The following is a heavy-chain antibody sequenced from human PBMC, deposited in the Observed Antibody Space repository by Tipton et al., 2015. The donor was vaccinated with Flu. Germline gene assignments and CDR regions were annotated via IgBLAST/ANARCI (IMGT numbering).Heavy chain of an antibody. CDR3: ARANELRFLEWLASFYYSYGMDV. D-gene: IGHD3-3*01. CDR2: ISAYNGNT. J-gene: IGHJ6*02. CDR1: GYTFTSYG. Sequence: QLVQSGAEVKKPGASVKVSCKASGYTFTSYGISWVRQAPGQGLEWMGWISAYNGNTNYAQKLQGRVTMTTDTSTSTAYMELRSLRSDDTAVYYCARANELRFLEWLASFYYSYGMDVWGQGTTVTVSS. V-gene: IGHV1-18*01.